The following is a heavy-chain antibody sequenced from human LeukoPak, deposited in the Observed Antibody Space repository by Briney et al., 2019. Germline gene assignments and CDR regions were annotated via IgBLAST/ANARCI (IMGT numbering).Heavy chain of an antibody. CDR2: ISYGGSDK. CDR3: ARDHDSNGYYSSMGI. V-gene: IGHV3-30*19. D-gene: IGHD3-22*01. J-gene: IGHJ3*02. CDR1: GMSAFTFILYG. Sequence: PGGSLRLSCAASGMSAFTFILYGMQWVRQAPGKGLEWVAVISYGGSDKYYADSVKGRFSISRDNSKNTVYLQMNSLRGDDTAVYYCARDHDSNGYYSSMGIWGQGTMVAVSS.